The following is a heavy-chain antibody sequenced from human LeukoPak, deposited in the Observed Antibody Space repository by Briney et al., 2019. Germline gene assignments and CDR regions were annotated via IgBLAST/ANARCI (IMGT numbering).Heavy chain of an antibody. CDR2: IVVGSGNT. CDR1: GFTFTTSA. D-gene: IGHD3-22*01. V-gene: IGHV1-58*02. J-gene: IGHJ4*02. CDR3: AAAYRYFYDRGGYFDY. Sequence: GTSVNVSYKASGFTFTTSAMQWVRQARGQRLEWIGWIVVGSGNTNYAQKFQERVTITRDMSTSTAYMELSSLRSEDTAVYYCAAAYRYFYDRGGYFDYWGQGTLVTVSS.